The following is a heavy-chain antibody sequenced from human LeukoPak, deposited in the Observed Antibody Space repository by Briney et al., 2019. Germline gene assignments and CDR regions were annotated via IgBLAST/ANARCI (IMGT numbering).Heavy chain of an antibody. CDR1: GYTSFSYD. D-gene: IGHD2-2*01. CDR2: MNPNNGYT. Sequence: ASVKVSCKASGYTSFSYDFNWVRQATGQGLEWMGWMNPNNGYTGFAQKFRGRVTMTRDASIATTYMELSSLRSDDTAVYYCATLGAYCASTSCYGRFDHWGQGTLVIVSS. V-gene: IGHV1-8*01. CDR3: ATLGAYCASTSCYGRFDH. J-gene: IGHJ4*02.